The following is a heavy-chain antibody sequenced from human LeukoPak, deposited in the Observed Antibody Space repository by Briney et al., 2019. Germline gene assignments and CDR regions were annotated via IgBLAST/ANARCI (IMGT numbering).Heavy chain of an antibody. CDR1: GFTFSSYW. J-gene: IGHJ1*01. CDR2: IKQDGSEE. CDR3: AREVYCSSTSCYTGYFQH. V-gene: IGHV3-7*01. D-gene: IGHD2-2*02. Sequence: GGSLRLSCAASGFTFSSYWMGWVRQAPGKGLEWVANIKQDGSEEYYVDSVKGRFTISRDNAKNSLYLQMNSLRAEDTAVYYCAREVYCSSTSCYTGYFQHWGQGTLVTVSS.